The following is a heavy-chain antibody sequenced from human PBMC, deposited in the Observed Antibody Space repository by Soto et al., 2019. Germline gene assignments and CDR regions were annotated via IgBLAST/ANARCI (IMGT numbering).Heavy chain of an antibody. V-gene: IGHV3-33*01. Sequence: GGSLRLSCAASGFTLSSSGMHWVRQAPGKGLEWVSVIWADGRTKDYADSVKGRFTISRDTSKNTLYLEMNSLRADDTAVYYCARDKGGAPFDYWGQGTLVTVSS. CDR2: IWADGRTK. D-gene: IGHD1-26*01. CDR3: ARDKGGAPFDY. CDR1: GFTLSSSG. J-gene: IGHJ4*02.